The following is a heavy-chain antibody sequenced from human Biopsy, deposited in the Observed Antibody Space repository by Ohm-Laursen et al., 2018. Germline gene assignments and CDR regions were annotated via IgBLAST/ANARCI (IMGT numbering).Heavy chain of an antibody. CDR3: ARDRYYGSANYFGYYNMDV. V-gene: IGHV3-53*01. J-gene: IGHJ6*02. CDR1: GFTVSSNY. Sequence: SLRLSCAASGFTVSSNYMNWVRQAPGKGLECVSVINGSGGSTYYADPGKGRFTISRDNSKNTLFLQMNNLRAEDTAVYYCARDRYYGSANYFGYYNMDVWGQGTTVTVSS. CDR2: INGSGGST. D-gene: IGHD3-10*01.